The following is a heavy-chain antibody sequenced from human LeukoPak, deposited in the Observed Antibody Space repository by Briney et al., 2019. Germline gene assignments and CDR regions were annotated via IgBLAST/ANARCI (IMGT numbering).Heavy chain of an antibody. J-gene: IGHJ6*03. CDR1: GYTFTNFY. Sequence: ASVKVSCKASGYTFTNFYIHWVRQAPGQGLERMGWISAYNGNTNYAQKLQGRVTMTTDTSTSTAYMELRSLRSDDTAVYYCARAIYGLELRLGGDYYYYYMDVWGKGTTVTVSS. D-gene: IGHD3-16*01. V-gene: IGHV1-18*04. CDR2: ISAYNGNT. CDR3: ARAIYGLELRLGGDYYYYYMDV.